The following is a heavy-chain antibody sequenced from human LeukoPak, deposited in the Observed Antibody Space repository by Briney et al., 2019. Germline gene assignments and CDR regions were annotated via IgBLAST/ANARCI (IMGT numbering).Heavy chain of an antibody. Sequence: SETLSLTCTVSGGSISSSSYYWGWIRQPPGKGLEWIGGIYYSGSTYYNPSLKSRVTISVDTSKNQFSLKLSSVTAADTAVYYCASTYDSSGYPRGYWGQGTLVTVSS. D-gene: IGHD3-22*01. CDR3: ASTYDSSGYPRGY. J-gene: IGHJ4*02. V-gene: IGHV4-39*01. CDR1: GGSISSSSYY. CDR2: IYYSGST.